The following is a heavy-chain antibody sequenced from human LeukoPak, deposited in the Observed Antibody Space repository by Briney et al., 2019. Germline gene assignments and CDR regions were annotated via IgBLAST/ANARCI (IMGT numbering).Heavy chain of an antibody. CDR1: GFTFSSYG. CDR2: ISYDGSNK. J-gene: IGHJ4*02. Sequence: GGSLRLSCAASGFTFSSYGMHWVRQAPGKGLEWVAVISYDGSNKYYADSVKGRFTISRDNSKNTLYLQMNSLRAEDTAVYYCARERGYSGYGGYFDYWGQGTLVTVSS. V-gene: IGHV3-30*03. D-gene: IGHD5-12*01. CDR3: ARERGYSGYGGYFDY.